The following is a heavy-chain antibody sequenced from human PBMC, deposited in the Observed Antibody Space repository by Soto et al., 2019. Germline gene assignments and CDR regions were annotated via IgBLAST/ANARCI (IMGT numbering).Heavy chain of an antibody. CDR1: GFTFDDYA. J-gene: IGHJ6*02. D-gene: IGHD2-15*01. CDR2: ISWNSGSI. Sequence: GGSLRLSCAASGFTFDDYAMHWVRQAPGKGLEWVSGISWNSGSIGYADSVKGRFTISRDNAKNSLYLQMNSLRAEDTALYYCAKDMSVGYYYCGMDVWGQGTTVTVSS. V-gene: IGHV3-9*01. CDR3: AKDMSVGYYYCGMDV.